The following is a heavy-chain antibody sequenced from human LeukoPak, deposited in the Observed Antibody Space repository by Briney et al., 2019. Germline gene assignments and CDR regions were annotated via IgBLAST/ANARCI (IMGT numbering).Heavy chain of an antibody. CDR3: ANGNNGDYVRLDY. Sequence: GGSLRLSCAASGFTFSNYAMTWVRQAPGKGLEWVSVISGSGGNTYYADSVKGRFTISRDNSKNTPYLQMNSLRAEDTAVYYCANGNNGDYVRLDYWGQGTLVTVSS. CDR1: GFTFSNYA. J-gene: IGHJ4*02. CDR2: ISGSGGNT. D-gene: IGHD4-17*01. V-gene: IGHV3-23*01.